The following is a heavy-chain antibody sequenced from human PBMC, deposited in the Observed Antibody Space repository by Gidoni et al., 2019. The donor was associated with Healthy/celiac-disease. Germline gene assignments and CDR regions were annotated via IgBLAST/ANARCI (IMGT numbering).Heavy chain of an antibody. CDR3: ARDWFGQWLANYYYGMDV. J-gene: IGHJ6*02. V-gene: IGHV4-4*07. Sequence: QVQLQESGPGLVKPSATLSLTCTVSGGSIRSYSWSWIRQPAGKGLEWIGRIYTSGSTNYNPSLKSRVTMSVDTSKNQFSVKLSSVTAADTAVYYCARDWFGQWLANYYYGMDVWGQGTTVTVSS. CDR2: IYTSGST. D-gene: IGHD6-19*01. CDR1: GGSIRSYS.